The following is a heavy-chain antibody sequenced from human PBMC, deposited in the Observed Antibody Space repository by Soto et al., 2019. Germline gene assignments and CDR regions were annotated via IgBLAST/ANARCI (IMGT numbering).Heavy chain of an antibody. J-gene: IGHJ3*02. CDR2: IGSRTSDI. D-gene: IGHD3-22*01. CDR1: GFTLSRHT. V-gene: IGHV3-21*01. Sequence: GGSLRLSCAASGFTLSRHTMNWVRQAPGKGLEWVSFIGSRTSDIYYADSVKGRFTISRDNAKNSLYLDLTRLRAEDTAVYFCVRGYYDTSGYPNTFDMWGQGTMVTVSS. CDR3: VRGYYDTSGYPNTFDM.